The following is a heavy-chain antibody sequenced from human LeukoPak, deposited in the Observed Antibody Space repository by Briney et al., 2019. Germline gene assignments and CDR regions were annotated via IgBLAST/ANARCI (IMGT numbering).Heavy chain of an antibody. CDR2: IYYSGST. CDR1: GGSISSSSYY. CDR3: ARDQTYSGSGIYTYFDY. D-gene: IGHD3-10*01. Sequence: SATLSLTCTVSGGSISSSSYYWGWIRQPPGKGLEWIGSIYYSGSTYYNPSLKSRVTISVDTSKNQFSLKLSSVTAADTAVYYCARDQTYSGSGIYTYFDYWGQGILVTVSS. V-gene: IGHV4-39*07. J-gene: IGHJ4*02.